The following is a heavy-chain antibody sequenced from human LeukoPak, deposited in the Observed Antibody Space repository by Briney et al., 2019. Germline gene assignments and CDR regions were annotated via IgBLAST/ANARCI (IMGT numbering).Heavy chain of an antibody. CDR1: GYTFTSYD. V-gene: IGHV1-8*02. CDR3: ARGRKGWELLHDSDFDY. J-gene: IGHJ4*02. CDR2: MNPNSGNT. D-gene: IGHD1-26*01. Sequence: ASVKVSCKASGYTFTSYDINWVRQATGHGLEWMGWMNPNSGNTGYAQKFQGRVTMTRNTSISTAYMELSSLRSEDTAVYYCARGRKGWELLHDSDFDYWGQGTLVTVSS.